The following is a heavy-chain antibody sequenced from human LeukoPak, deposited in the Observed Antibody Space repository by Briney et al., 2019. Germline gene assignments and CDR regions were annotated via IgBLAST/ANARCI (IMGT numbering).Heavy chain of an antibody. V-gene: IGHV4-59*08. CDR1: GGSISSFY. D-gene: IGHD3-16*01. CDR2: IYYTGST. CDR3: ARHPGGRQNWFDP. Sequence: PSETLSLTCTVSGGSISSFYWAWIRQPPGKGLEWIGCIYYTGSTNYNPSLKSRVTISVDTSRTHFSLKLSSVTAADTAVYYCARHPGGRQNWFDPWGQGTLVTVSP. J-gene: IGHJ5*02.